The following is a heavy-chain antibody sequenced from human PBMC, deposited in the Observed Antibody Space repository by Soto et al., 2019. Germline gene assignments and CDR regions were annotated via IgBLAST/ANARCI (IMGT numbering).Heavy chain of an antibody. CDR3: ARDRAKWKDYYYYGMDV. J-gene: IGHJ6*02. D-gene: IGHD1-20*01. CDR2: IYYSGST. V-gene: IGHV4-30-4*01. CDR1: GGSISSGDDF. Sequence: QVQLQESGPGLVKPSQTLSLTCTVSGGSISSGDDFWTWIRQPPGKGLEWIGYIYYSGSTYYNPSLKSQLTMSVDTYKNQFSLKLSSVTAADTAVYYCARDRAKWKDYYYYGMDVWGQGTTVTVSS.